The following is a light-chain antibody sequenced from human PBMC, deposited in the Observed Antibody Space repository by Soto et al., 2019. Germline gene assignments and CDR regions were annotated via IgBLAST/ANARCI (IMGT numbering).Light chain of an antibody. J-gene: IGLJ2*01. CDR1: SGHSSYI. CDR3: ETWDSNTVV. CDR2: LEGSGSY. Sequence: QPVLTQSSSASASLGSSVKLTCTLTSGHSSYIIAWHEQQPGKAPRYLMKLEGSGSYNKGSGVPDRFSGSSSGADRYLTISNLQFEDEADYYCETWDSNTVVFGGGIKLTVL. V-gene: IGLV4-60*02.